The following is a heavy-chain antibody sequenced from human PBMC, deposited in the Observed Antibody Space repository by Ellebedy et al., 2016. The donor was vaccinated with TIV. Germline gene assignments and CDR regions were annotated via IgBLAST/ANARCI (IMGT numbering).Heavy chain of an antibody. CDR3: AHSEHDQRIRYYGYYFDY. CDR1: GFSLSTSGVG. CDR2: IYWNDDK. J-gene: IGHJ4*02. D-gene: IGHD3-3*01. V-gene: IGHV2-5*01. Sequence: SGPTLVXPTQTLTLTCTFSGFSLSTSGVGVGWIRQPPGKALEWLALIYWNDDKRYSPSLKSRLTITKDTSKNQVVLTMTNMDPVDTATYYCAHSEHDQRIRYYGYYFDYWGQGTLVTVSS.